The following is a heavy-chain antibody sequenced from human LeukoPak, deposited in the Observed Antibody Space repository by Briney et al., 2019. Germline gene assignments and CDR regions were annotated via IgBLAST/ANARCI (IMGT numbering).Heavy chain of an antibody. V-gene: IGHV5-51*01. D-gene: IGHD2-2*01. J-gene: IGHJ4*02. CDR1: GYTFTTYW. CDR2: IYPGDSDT. Sequence: GESLKISCQGSGYTFTTYWIGWVRQMPGKGLEWMGIIYPGDSDTRYSPSFQGQVTLSADKSIHTAYLQWSSLKASDTAIYYCARQARYCGSTSCSRSQFDYWGQGTLVTVSS. CDR3: ARQARYCGSTSCSRSQFDY.